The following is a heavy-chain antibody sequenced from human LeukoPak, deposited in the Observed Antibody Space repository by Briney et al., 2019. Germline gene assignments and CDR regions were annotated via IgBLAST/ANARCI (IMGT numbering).Heavy chain of an antibody. CDR1: GFTFRNYT. CDR3: ARVLTLWFGALDY. Sequence: GGSLRLSCAASGFTFRNYTLSWVRQAPGKGLEWVSVISGSGSNTDYADSVKGRFTISRDNSKNTVYLQMNSLRADDTALYYCARVLTLWFGALDYWGQGRMVSV. D-gene: IGHD3-10*01. V-gene: IGHV3-23*01. J-gene: IGHJ4*02. CDR2: ISGSGSNT.